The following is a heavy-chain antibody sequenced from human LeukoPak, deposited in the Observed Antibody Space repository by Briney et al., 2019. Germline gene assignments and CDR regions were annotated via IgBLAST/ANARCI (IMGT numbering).Heavy chain of an antibody. CDR1: GYRFSNYA. Sequence: GGSLRLSCVGSGYRFSNYAMNWVRQAPGKGLQWVSDLTRSGSRTFYADSVKGRFTISRDNSKNTLYLQMHSLRAEDTGIYSCAKDDSSGYYHDHWGQGTLVTVSS. D-gene: IGHD3-22*01. CDR3: AKDDSSGYYHDH. V-gene: IGHV3-23*01. CDR2: LTRSGSRT. J-gene: IGHJ5*02.